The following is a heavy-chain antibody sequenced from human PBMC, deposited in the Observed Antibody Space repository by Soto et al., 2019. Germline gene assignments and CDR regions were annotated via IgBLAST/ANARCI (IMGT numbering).Heavy chain of an antibody. Sequence: EVQLVESGGALVQPGGSLRLSCAASGFTFSSYWMTWFRHAPGKGLEWVAIIKSDGSEIYYVDSVKGRFTISRDNAKNSLYLQMNSLRIEDTAIYYCARGIWQWHPASLYWGQGTLVTVSS. J-gene: IGHJ4*02. V-gene: IGHV3-7*05. CDR1: GFTFSSYW. CDR2: IKSDGSEI. D-gene: IGHD6-19*01. CDR3: ARGIWQWHPASLY.